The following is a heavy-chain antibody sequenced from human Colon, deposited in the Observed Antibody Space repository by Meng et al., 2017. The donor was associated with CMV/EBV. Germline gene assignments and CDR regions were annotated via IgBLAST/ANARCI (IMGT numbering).Heavy chain of an antibody. CDR2: LNHSGST. V-gene: IGHV4-34*01. CDR1: GGSFNAYY. CDR3: ARGRNGWLLPLDS. J-gene: IGHJ4*02. D-gene: IGHD3-3*01. Sequence: QVQLQQWGAGLLKPSDTLSLTCAISGGSFNAYYLTWIRQSPGKGLEWIGELNHSGSTNYNPSLKSRVTISIDTSKRHFSLRLTSVTAADTAVYYCARGRNGWLLPLDSWGQGTLVTVSS.